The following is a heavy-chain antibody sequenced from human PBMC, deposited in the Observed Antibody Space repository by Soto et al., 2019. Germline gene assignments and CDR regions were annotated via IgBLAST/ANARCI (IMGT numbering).Heavy chain of an antibody. V-gene: IGHV3-11*01. J-gene: IGHJ4*02. D-gene: IGHD2-2*01. Sequence: GGSLRLSCAASGFTFSDYYMSWIRQAPGKGLEWVSYISSSGSTIYYADSVKGRFTISRDNAKNSLYLQMNSLRAEDTAVYYCGTIQPGGGYCSSTSCYGSDYWGQGTLVTVSS. CDR3: GTIQPGGGYCSSTSCYGSDY. CDR2: ISSSGSTI. CDR1: GFTFSDYY.